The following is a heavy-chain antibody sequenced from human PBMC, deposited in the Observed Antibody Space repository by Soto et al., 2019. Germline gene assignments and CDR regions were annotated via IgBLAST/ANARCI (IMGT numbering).Heavy chain of an antibody. CDR1: GFTFRNHA. CDR3: ARPSYGPPYYYGMDV. Sequence: PGGSLRLSCAASGFTFRNHAMHWVRQAPGKGLECLAVIAYDGSNAFYRDSVKGRFTISRDNSKNTLYLHMNSLRSEDTAVYYCARPSYGPPYYYGMDVWGQGTTVTVSS. V-gene: IGHV3-30-3*01. D-gene: IGHD3-10*01. J-gene: IGHJ6*02. CDR2: IAYDGSNA.